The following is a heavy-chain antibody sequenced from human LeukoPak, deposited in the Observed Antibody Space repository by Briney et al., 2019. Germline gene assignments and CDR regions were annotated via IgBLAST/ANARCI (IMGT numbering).Heavy chain of an antibody. D-gene: IGHD5-24*01. Sequence: SETLSLTCAVSGGSISSGNWWSWVRQPPGKGLEWIGEIYHSGSTNYNPPLKSRVTISVDKSKNQFSLKLTSVTAADTAVYYCARSENYIPEDWFDPWGQGTLVTVSS. CDR2: IYHSGST. J-gene: IGHJ5*02. V-gene: IGHV4-4*02. CDR1: GGSISSGNW. CDR3: ARSENYIPEDWFDP.